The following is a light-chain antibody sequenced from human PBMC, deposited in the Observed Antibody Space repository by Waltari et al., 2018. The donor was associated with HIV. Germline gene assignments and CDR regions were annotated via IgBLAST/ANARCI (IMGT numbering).Light chain of an antibody. CDR3: QQYNDWPLT. CDR1: QSVSNN. V-gene: IGKV3-15*01. CDR2: GAS. Sequence: EIVLTQSPATLSVSPGDRVTLSCRASQSVSNNLPWYQQNPGQSPRLLIYGASTRATGIPVTFSGRGSGTEFTLTISSLQSEDFAIYYCQQYNDWPLTFGGGTKVDI. J-gene: IGKJ4*01.